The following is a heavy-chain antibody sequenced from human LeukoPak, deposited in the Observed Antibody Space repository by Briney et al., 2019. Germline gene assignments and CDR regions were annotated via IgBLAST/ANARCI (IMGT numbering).Heavy chain of an antibody. Sequence: GGSLRLSCAASGFTVDSNYLSWVRQAPGKGLEWVSSIYTGGNTYYAASVKGRFTISRDFSKNTVFLHMNSLRAEDTAMYYCARGDDSGYYDYFDYWGQGALVTVSS. J-gene: IGHJ4*02. CDR1: GFTVDSNY. CDR3: ARGDDSGYYDYFDY. V-gene: IGHV3-53*01. D-gene: IGHD5-12*01. CDR2: IYTGGNT.